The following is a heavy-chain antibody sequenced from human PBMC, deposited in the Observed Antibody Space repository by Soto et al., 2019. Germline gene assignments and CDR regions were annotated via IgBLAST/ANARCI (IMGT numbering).Heavy chain of an antibody. Sequence: QVQLSQFGAEVKKPGASVKVSCKASGYSFTNFHIHWVRQAPGQGLECMGMIDPSGGITRDAQRLQGRITRARGASTRTGYMEVRSLASKDTAVYYCARDVLGNDNYDTIGYYVYHWGKGTLVTVSS. V-gene: IGHV1-46*01. CDR1: GYSFTNFH. CDR2: IDPSGGIT. D-gene: IGHD3-22*01. CDR3: ARDVLGNDNYDTIGYYVYH. J-gene: IGHJ4*02.